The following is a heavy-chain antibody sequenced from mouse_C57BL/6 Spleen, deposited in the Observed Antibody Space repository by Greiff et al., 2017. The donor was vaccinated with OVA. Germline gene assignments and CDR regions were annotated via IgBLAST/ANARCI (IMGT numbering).Heavy chain of an antibody. CDR3: ARDRGKLVLFAY. D-gene: IGHD1-3*01. Sequence: EVQGVESGGGLVKPGGSLKLSCAASGFTFSSYAMSWVRQTPEKRLEWVATISDGGSYTYYPDNVKGRFTISRDNAKNNLYLQMSHLKSEDTAMYYCARDRGKLVLFAYWGQGTLVTVSA. V-gene: IGHV5-4*01. CDR2: ISDGGSYT. CDR1: GFTFSSYA. J-gene: IGHJ3*01.